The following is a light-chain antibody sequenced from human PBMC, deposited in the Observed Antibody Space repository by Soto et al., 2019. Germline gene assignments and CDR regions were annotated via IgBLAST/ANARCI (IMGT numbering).Light chain of an antibody. CDR2: DTN. CDR3: GTWDSRLSGVL. V-gene: IGLV1-51*01. J-gene: IGLJ2*01. Sequence: QSVLTQPPSVSAAPGQTVTVSCSGNKSNVGRNYVSWYQQFPGTAPRLLIYDTNKRPSGIPGRFSGSKSGTSATLGITGLQTGDEAIYYCGTWDSRLSGVLFGGGPSSPS. CDR1: KSNVGRNY.